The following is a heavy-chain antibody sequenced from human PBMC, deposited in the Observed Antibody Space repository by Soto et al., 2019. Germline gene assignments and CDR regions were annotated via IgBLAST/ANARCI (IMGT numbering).Heavy chain of an antibody. D-gene: IGHD4-17*01. Sequence: EVQLVESGGGLIQPGRSLRLSCTPSGFTFPDYGVSWFRQAPGKGLEWLGFIRSRPYGGTTEYAASVEGRFTISRDNSEGIAYLQMNSLNTEDTAVYYCAKKFDYGDYPLYFDYWGQGTLVTVSS. V-gene: IGHV3-49*03. CDR3: AKKFDYGDYPLYFDY. J-gene: IGHJ4*02. CDR1: GFTFPDYG. CDR2: IRSRPYGGTT.